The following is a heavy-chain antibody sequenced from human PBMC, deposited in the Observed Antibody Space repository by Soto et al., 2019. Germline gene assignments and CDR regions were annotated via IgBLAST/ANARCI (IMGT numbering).Heavy chain of an antibody. CDR2: IIPILGIA. J-gene: IGHJ4*02. CDR1: GFTFTSSA. Sequence: SVKVSFKASGFTFTSSAVQLVRQSRGQGLEWMGRIIPILGIANYAQKFQGRVTITADKSTSTAYMELSSLRSEDTAVYYCASEPIVVVPAATFDYWGQGTLVTVSS. V-gene: IGHV1-69*04. D-gene: IGHD2-2*01. CDR3: ASEPIVVVPAATFDY.